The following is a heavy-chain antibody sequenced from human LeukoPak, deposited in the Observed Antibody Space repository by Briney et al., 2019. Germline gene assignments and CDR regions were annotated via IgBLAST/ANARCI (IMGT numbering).Heavy chain of an antibody. CDR1: GYTFTSYA. Sequence: ASVKVSCKASGYTFTSYAMHWVRQAPGQRLEWMGWINAGNGNTKYSQKFQGRVTITRDTSASTAYMELSSLRSEDTAVYYCARGGPPNVYGDPAPLLARWGQGTLVTVSS. D-gene: IGHD4-17*01. V-gene: IGHV1-3*01. J-gene: IGHJ4*02. CDR2: INAGNGNT. CDR3: ARGGPPNVYGDPAPLLAR.